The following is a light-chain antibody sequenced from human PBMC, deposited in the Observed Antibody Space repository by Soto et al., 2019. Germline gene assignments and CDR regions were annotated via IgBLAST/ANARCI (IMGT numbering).Light chain of an antibody. CDR2: GAS. Sequence: IVLTQSPATLSVSPGERVTLSCRASQSVSSLLAWYQQKPRQAPTLLIFGASIRATGMPDRFSGSGSGTDFTLTISRLEPEDFAVYYCQQYGSSPTTFGQGTKVDI. J-gene: IGKJ1*01. V-gene: IGKV3-20*01. CDR1: QSVSSL. CDR3: QQYGSSPTT.